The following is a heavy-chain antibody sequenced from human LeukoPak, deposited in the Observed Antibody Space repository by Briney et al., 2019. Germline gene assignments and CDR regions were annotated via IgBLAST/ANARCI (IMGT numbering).Heavy chain of an antibody. J-gene: IGHJ4*02. D-gene: IGHD6-6*01. Sequence: PGGSLRLSCAASGFAFSSYGMHWVRQAPGKGLEWVAYIHYDSTTEDYADSVKGRFTISRDNSKNTLYLQMGSLRAEDMAVYYCARWGQLAFDYWGRGTLVTVSS. V-gene: IGHV3-30*02. CDR2: IHYDSTTE. CDR3: ARWGQLAFDY. CDR1: GFAFSSYG.